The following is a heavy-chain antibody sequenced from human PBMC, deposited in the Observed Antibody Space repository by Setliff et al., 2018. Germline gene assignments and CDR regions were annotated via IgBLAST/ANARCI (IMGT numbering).Heavy chain of an antibody. CDR1: GFSFSGSA. D-gene: IGHD5-18*01. CDR2: IRGRTDNYAT. Sequence: GGSLRLSCAASGFSFSGSAVYWVRQASVKGLEWNGRIRGRTDNYATAYAASVRGRFTISRDDSKNTAYLQMNSLKTEDTAVYYCTMYVYGYVYWGQGTLVTVSS. J-gene: IGHJ4*02. CDR3: TMYVYGYVY. V-gene: IGHV3-73*01.